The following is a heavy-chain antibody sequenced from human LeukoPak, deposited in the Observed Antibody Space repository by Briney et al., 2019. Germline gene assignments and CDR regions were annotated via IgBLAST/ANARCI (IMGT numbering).Heavy chain of an antibody. Sequence: KFQGGVTITRDTSASTAYMELSSLRSEDTAVYYCAREAGGYGSSLDFDLWGRGTLVTVSS. CDR3: AREAGGYGSSLDFDL. J-gene: IGHJ2*01. D-gene: IGHD2-15*01. V-gene: IGHV1-3*01.